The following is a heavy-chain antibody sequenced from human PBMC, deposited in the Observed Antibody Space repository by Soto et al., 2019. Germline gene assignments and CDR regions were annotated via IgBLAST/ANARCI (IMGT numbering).Heavy chain of an antibody. CDR1: GYSFTSYW. V-gene: IGHV5-51*01. CDR3: ARHSRAQYYYYGMDV. J-gene: IGHJ6*02. Sequence: GESLKISCEGSGYSFTSYWIGWVRQMPGKGLEWMGIIYPGDSDTRYSPSFQGQVTISADKSISTAYLQWSSLKASDTAMYYCARHSRAQYYYYGMDVWGQGTTVTVSS. CDR2: IYPGDSDT.